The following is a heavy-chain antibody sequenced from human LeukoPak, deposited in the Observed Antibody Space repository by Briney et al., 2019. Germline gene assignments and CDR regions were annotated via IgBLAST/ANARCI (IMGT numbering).Heavy chain of an antibody. D-gene: IGHD4-23*01. V-gene: IGHV4-34*01. CDR1: GGSFSGYY. CDR3: ARADYGGNTAYYFDY. CDR2: INHSGST. J-gene: IGHJ4*02. Sequence: SPSETLSLTCAVYGGSFSGYYWSWIRQPPGKGLEWIGEINHSGSTNYNPSLKSRVTISVDTSKNQFSLKLSSVTAADTAVYYCARADYGGNTAYYFDYWGQGTLVTVSS.